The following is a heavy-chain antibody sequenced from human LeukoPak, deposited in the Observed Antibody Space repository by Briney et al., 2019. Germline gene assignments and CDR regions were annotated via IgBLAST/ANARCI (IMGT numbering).Heavy chain of an antibody. V-gene: IGHV3-49*03. D-gene: IGHD5-24*01. J-gene: IGHJ4*02. CDR2: IRSKAHGATT. Sequence: GGSLSSSCPAPGFPFGVLEMGWFGQAPGKGLGGVGFIRSKAHGATTEYAASVKGRFTISRDDSKSIAYVQMNSLKTEDTAVYYCTRGGMAPDYWGQGTLVTVSS. CDR1: GFPFGVLE. CDR3: TRGGMAPDY.